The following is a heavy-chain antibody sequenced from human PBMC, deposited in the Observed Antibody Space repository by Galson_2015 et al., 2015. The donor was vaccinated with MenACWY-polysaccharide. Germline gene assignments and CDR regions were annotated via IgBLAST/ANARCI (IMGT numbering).Heavy chain of an antibody. J-gene: IGHJ4*02. CDR3: AREDGRWELPLDY. V-gene: IGHV3-7*01. CDR2: IKQDESEK. CDR1: GFTFTSYW. D-gene: IGHD1-26*01. Sequence: SLRLSCAASGFTFTSYWRSWVRQAPGKGLEWVAHIKQDESEKYYVDSVKGRFTISRDNAQNSLFLQMNSLRAEDTAMYYCAREDGRWELPLDYWGQGTLVTVSS.